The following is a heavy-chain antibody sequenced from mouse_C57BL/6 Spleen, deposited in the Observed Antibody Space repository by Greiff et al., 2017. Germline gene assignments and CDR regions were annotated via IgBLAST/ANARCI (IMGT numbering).Heavy chain of an antibody. CDR2: INPYNGDT. D-gene: IGHD2-2*01. V-gene: IGHV1-20*01. J-gene: IGHJ3*01. CDR3: ARDYGYDGWFAY. Sequence: VQLQQSGPELVKPGDSVKISCKASGYSFTGYFMNWVMQSHGKSLEWIGRINPYNGDTFYNQKFKGKATLTVDKSSSTAHMELRSLTSEDSAVYYCARDYGYDGWFAYWGQGTLVTVSA. CDR1: GYSFTGYF.